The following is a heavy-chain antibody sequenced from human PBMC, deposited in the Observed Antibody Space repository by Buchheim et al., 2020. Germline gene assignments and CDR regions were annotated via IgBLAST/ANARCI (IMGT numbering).Heavy chain of an antibody. J-gene: IGHJ6*02. D-gene: IGHD4-23*01. CDR3: AAGSVEELGWDYYYGMDV. CDR2: IWYDGSNK. CDR1: GFTFSSYG. Sequence: QVQLVESGGGVVQPGRSLRLCCAASGFTFSSYGMHWVRQAPGKGLEWVAVIWYDGSNKYYADSVKGRFTISRDNSKNTLYLQMNSLRAEDTAVYYCAAGSVEELGWDYYYGMDVWGQGTT. V-gene: IGHV3-33*01.